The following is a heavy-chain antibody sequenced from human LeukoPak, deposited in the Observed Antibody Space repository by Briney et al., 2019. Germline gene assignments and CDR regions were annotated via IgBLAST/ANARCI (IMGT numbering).Heavy chain of an antibody. CDR3: ARDLGSQSWGLYNWFDP. V-gene: IGHV4-61*02. CDR1: GGSISSGSYY. J-gene: IGHJ5*02. Sequence: PSETLSLTCTVSGGSISSGSYYWSWIRQPAGKGLEWIGRIYTSGSTNYNPSLKRRVTISVDTSKNQFSLKLSSVTAADTAVYYCARDLGSQSWGLYNWFDPWGQGTLVTVSS. CDR2: IYTSGST. D-gene: IGHD3-16*01.